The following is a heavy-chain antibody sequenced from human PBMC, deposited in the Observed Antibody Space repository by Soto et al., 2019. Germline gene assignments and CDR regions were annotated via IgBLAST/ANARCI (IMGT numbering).Heavy chain of an antibody. J-gene: IGHJ6*02. V-gene: IGHV1-69*12. CDR2: IMPIFRTP. CDR3: ATDNARLQFGGNSYSILDV. CDR1: GGTFSNSA. Sequence: QVQLDQSGAEVKKPGSSVKLSCKASGGTFSNSAISWVRQAPGQGLEWMGGIMPIFRTPDYAQKFQARVTITADESTRTAYMEFTGPNPDDTDVYNFATDNARLQFGGNSYSILDVWGQGTTVTVSS. D-gene: IGHD2-15*01.